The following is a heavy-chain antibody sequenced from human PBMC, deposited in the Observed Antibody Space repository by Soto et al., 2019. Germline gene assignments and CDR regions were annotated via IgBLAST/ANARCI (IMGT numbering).Heavy chain of an antibody. V-gene: IGHV4-59*08. J-gene: IGHJ6*02. CDR2: IYDSGST. D-gene: IGHD3-9*01. CDR3: ARLQGYFIDSRCPPHYAPDV. Sequence: SETLSHTCTVSGGSISSYYWSWFRQPPGKGLEWIGYIYDSGSTNYNPSLKSRVPISVDTSKNHFSLRLTSVTAADTAVYYCARLQGYFIDSRCPPHYAPDVWGPGTTV. CDR1: GGSISSYY.